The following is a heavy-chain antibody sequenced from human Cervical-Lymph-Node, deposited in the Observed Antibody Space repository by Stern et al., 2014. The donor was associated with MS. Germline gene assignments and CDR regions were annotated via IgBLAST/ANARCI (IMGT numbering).Heavy chain of an antibody. V-gene: IGHV1-18*01. CDR3: ASKGLSNGYAWGSHRNSDAFDI. Sequence: QVQLVQSGAEVKKPGASVKVSCKASGYIFSNYAFTWVRQAPGQGLEWMGWINAYSGETAHAQNLQDRLTLTTDTSTSTAYMELRSLRSDDAAVYYCASKGLSNGYAWGSHRNSDAFDIWGQGTRVTVSS. J-gene: IGHJ3*02. CDR2: INAYSGET. D-gene: IGHD3-16*02. CDR1: GYIFSNYA.